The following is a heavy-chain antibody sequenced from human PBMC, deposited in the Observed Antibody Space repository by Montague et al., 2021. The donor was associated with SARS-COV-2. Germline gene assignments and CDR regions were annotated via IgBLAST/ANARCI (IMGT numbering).Heavy chain of an antibody. CDR3: ARVFARWFQFDPYFDY. CDR2: INYSGST. D-gene: IGHD5-24*01. J-gene: IGHJ4*02. V-gene: IGHV4-59*01. CDR1: GGSISGYY. Sequence: SETLSLTCTVSGGSISGYYWTWIRQPPGKGLEWIGDINYSGSTNYNPSLKSRVTISVDTSKNQFSLKLSSVTAADTAVYYRARVFARWFQFDPYFDYWGQGTLVTVSS.